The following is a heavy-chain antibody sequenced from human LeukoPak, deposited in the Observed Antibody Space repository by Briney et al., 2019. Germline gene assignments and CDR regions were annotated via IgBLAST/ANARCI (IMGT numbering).Heavy chain of an antibody. Sequence: GGSLRLSCAASGITFIRSGMHWVRQAPGKGLEWVAFIPYDGNNEYYVDSVKGRFTISRDNSKNTLYLQMNSLRAEDTAVYYCARDRSDGYNFDYWGQGTLVTVSS. CDR1: GITFIRSG. CDR3: ARDRSDGYNFDY. J-gene: IGHJ4*02. D-gene: IGHD5-24*01. CDR2: IPYDGNNE. V-gene: IGHV3-30*02.